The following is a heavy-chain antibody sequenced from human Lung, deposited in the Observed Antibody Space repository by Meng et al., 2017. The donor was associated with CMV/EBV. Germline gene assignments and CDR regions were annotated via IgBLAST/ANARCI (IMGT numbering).Heavy chain of an antibody. CDR1: SDSITNYF. Sequence: GQPQEWGPSLVKPSETLSVTCIVTSDSITNYFGGWVRQPAGKGLEWIGRLYPDGSTDYNPSLSSRLTLSLDTSKIRFSLKLRSVTAVDTAIYYCARTPVRFCNTHMCYAFDYWGQGALVTVSS. CDR2: LYPDGST. V-gene: IGHV4-4*07. D-gene: IGHD2-2*01. J-gene: IGHJ4*02. CDR3: ARTPVRFCNTHMCYAFDY.